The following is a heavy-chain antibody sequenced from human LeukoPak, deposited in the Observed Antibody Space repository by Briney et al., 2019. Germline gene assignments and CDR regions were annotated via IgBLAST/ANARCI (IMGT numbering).Heavy chain of an antibody. CDR2: IYHSGST. Sequence: TLSLTYAVSGGSISSGGYSWRWTRPPPGKGLEWIGYIYHSGSTYYNPYLKSRVTISVDRSKNHFSLKVSSVTAAGTAVYYCARGVYIAAAQYAYWGQGTLVTVSS. CDR3: ARGVYIAAAQYAY. V-gene: IGHV4-30-2*01. D-gene: IGHD6-13*01. J-gene: IGHJ4*02. CDR1: GGSISSGGYS.